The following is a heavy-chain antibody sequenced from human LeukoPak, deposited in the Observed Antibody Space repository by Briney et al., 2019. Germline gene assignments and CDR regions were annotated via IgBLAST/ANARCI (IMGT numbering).Heavy chain of an antibody. Sequence: ASVKVSCKASRYTFTDYNVDWVRQAPGRGPEWMGWIQPKSGGTIYAQRFQGRVTMTSDTSISTAYMELSRLRSDNTAVYYCARDLYGGTSATFDYWGQGTLVTVSS. V-gene: IGHV1-2*02. CDR3: ARDLYGGTSATFDY. CDR1: RYTFTDYN. D-gene: IGHD4-23*01. J-gene: IGHJ4*02. CDR2: IQPKSGGT.